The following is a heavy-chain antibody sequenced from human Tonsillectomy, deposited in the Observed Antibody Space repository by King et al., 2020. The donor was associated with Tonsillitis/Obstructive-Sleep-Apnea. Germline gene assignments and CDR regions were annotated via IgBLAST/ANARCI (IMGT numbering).Heavy chain of an antibody. CDR1: GFTFRSYS. CDR2: ISSSSSYI. V-gene: IGHV3-21*01. Sequence: VQLVESGGGLVKPGGSLRLSCAASGFTFRSYSMNCVRHAPGRGLEWVSSISSSSSYIYYADSVKGRFTISRDNAKNSLYLQMDSLRAEDTAVYYCARGGAAVVSGVDYWGQGALVTVSS. J-gene: IGHJ4*02. D-gene: IGHD4-23*01. CDR3: ARGGAAVVSGVDY.